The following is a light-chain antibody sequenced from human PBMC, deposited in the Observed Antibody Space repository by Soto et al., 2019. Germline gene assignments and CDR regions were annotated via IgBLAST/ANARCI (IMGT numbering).Light chain of an antibody. CDR1: SSDVGGYNY. Sequence: QSALTQPASVSGSPGQSTTISCTGTSSDVGGYNYVSWYQQHPGKAPKLIISDVSNRPSGVSNRFSGSKSGNTASLTISGLQAEDEADYYCNSYTSSSTRVFGTGTKVTVL. CDR3: NSYTSSSTRV. J-gene: IGLJ1*01. CDR2: DVS. V-gene: IGLV2-14*03.